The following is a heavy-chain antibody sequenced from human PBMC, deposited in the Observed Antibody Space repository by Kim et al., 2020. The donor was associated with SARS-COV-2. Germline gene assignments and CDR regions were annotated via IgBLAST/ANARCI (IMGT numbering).Heavy chain of an antibody. Sequence: GGSLRLSCAASGFTFSSYGMHWVRQAPGKGLEWVAVIWYDGSNKYYADSVKGRFTISRDNSKNTLYLQMNSLRAEDTAVYYCARETHYYDRFDQCAVFDYWGQGTLVTVSS. CDR1: GFTFSSYG. D-gene: IGHD3-22*01. CDR3: ARETHYYDRFDQCAVFDY. J-gene: IGHJ4*02. CDR2: IWYDGSNK. V-gene: IGHV3-33*01.